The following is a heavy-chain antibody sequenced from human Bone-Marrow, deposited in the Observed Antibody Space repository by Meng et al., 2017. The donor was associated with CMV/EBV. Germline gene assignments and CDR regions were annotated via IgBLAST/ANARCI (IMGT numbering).Heavy chain of an antibody. CDR1: GFTSSSYG. V-gene: IGHV3-23*01. CDR2: ISGSGDTT. CDR3: ANSQLSICLVRGVILF. J-gene: IGHJ4*02. D-gene: IGHD3-10*01. Sequence: GGSLCLSCAAAGFTSSSYGMSWVRQAPGKGLEWVSTISGSGDTTYYADSMKGRFTISRDNSKNTLYLQMNSLRAEDTAIYYCANSQLSICLVRGVILFWGQGTLVTVSS.